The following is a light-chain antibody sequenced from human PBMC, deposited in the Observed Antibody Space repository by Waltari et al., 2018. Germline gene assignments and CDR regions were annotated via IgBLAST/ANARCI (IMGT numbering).Light chain of an antibody. CDR2: DAS. CDR3: QQYHESPPIT. J-gene: IGKJ3*01. V-gene: IGKV3-15*01. CDR1: QSIRRQ. Sequence: EIVMTQSTDTLCVSPGERDTIPCRDSQSIRRQLAWYKQKPGQAPRLLIYDASTRATGIPAMFSGSGSGTEFTLTISSLHSEDFAVYFCQQYHESPPITFGPGTKVDIK.